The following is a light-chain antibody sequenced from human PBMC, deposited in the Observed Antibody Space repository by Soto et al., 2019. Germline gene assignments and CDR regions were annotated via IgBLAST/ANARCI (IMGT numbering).Light chain of an antibody. Sequence: QSVLTQAPSASGTPGQRVTISCSGSSSNIGSNTVKWYQQLPGTAPKLLIYSNNQRPSGVPDRFSGSKSGTSASLAISGLQSEDEADYYCATWDDSLNAYVFGTGTMLTVL. CDR1: SSNIGSNT. CDR3: ATWDDSLNAYV. V-gene: IGLV1-44*01. CDR2: SNN. J-gene: IGLJ1*01.